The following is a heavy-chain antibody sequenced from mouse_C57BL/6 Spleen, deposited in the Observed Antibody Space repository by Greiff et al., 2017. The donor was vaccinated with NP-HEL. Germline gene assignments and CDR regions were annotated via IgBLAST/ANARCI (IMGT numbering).Heavy chain of an antibody. Sequence: QVQLKQSGAELAKPGASVKLSCKASGYTFTSYWMHWVKQRPGQGLEWIGYINPSSGYTKYNQKFKGKATLTADKSSSTAYMQLSSLTYEDSAVDYWGRRDDYDEGFAYWGQGTMVTVSA. CDR1: GYTFTSYW. D-gene: IGHD2-4*01. CDR2: INPSSGYT. V-gene: IGHV1-7*01. CDR3: GRRDDYDEGFAY. J-gene: IGHJ3*01.